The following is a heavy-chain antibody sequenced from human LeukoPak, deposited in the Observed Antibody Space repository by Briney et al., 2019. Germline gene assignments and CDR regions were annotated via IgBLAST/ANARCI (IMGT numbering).Heavy chain of an antibody. CDR3: ARDGSGLGYCSSTNCRGAFDI. CDR2: ISGSGGST. D-gene: IGHD2-2*01. V-gene: IGHV3-23*01. CDR1: GFTFSSYA. J-gene: IGHJ3*02. Sequence: GSLRLSCAASGFTFSSYAMSWVRQAPGKGLEWVSAISGSGGSTYYADSVKGRFTIFRDNAKNSLYLQMNTLTAEDTAVYYCARDGSGLGYCSSTNCRGAFDIWGQGTMVTVSS.